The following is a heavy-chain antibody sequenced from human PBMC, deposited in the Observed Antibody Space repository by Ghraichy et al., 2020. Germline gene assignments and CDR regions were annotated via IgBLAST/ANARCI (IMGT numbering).Heavy chain of an antibody. Sequence: ASVKVSCKASGYTFTSYDINWVRQAPGQGLEWMGWMNPNSGNTGYAQKFQGRVTMTKNKSISTAYMELSSLRSEDTAVYYCVPAGLSGFSYWGQGTLVTVSS. V-gene: IGHV1-8*01. CDR2: MNPNSGNT. CDR1: GYTFTSYD. J-gene: IGHJ4*02. D-gene: IGHD3-22*01. CDR3: VPAGLSGFSY.